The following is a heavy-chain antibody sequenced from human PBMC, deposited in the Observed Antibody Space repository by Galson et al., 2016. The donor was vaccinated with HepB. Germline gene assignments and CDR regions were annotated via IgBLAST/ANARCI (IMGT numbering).Heavy chain of an antibody. V-gene: IGHV3-49*04. D-gene: IGHD3-9*01. CDR2: IRSNPFGGTT. CDR1: GFTFGDHA. J-gene: IGHJ4*02. Sequence: SLRLSCAASGFTFGDHAMSWVRQAPGKGLEWVGFIRSNPFGGTTEYAASVKGRFTISRDDSKSIAYLQMNSLKTEDTAVYYCAKDHYDLLTVYSLFDQWGQGTLVTVSS. CDR3: AKDHYDLLTVYSLFDQ.